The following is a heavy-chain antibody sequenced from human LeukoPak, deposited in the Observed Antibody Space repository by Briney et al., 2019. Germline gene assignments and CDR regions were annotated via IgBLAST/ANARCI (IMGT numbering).Heavy chain of an antibody. D-gene: IGHD3-10*01. CDR1: GGSISSGSYY. CDR3: ASLVTKYGSGSYYFGY. J-gene: IGHJ4*02. CDR2: IYTSGST. Sequence: SETLSLTCTVSGGSISSGSYYWSWIRQPAGKGLEWIGRIYTSGSTNYNPSLKSRVTISVDTSKNQFSLKLSSVTAADTAVYYCASLVTKYGSGSYYFGYWGQGTLVTVSS. V-gene: IGHV4-61*02.